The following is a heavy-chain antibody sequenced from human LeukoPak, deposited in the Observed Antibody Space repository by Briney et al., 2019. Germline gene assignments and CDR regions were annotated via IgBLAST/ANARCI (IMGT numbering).Heavy chain of an antibody. CDR2: VYHNGRT. V-gene: IGHV4-59*01. D-gene: IGHD3-3*01. Sequence: SETLSLTCSVSGGSISGYYWSWIRQLPGERLEWIGFVYHNGRTTYNPSLESRVTISVDTSRNQVSLNLRFVTAADTAVYYCASLYYDFNWFDPWGQGTLVTVSS. CDR1: GGSISGYY. J-gene: IGHJ5*02. CDR3: ASLYYDFNWFDP.